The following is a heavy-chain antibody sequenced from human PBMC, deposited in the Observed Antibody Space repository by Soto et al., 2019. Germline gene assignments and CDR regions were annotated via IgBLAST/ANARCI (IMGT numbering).Heavy chain of an antibody. J-gene: IGHJ4*02. CDR1: GLAFRNAW. CDR2: IISQTDGGAT. V-gene: IGHV3-15*01. CDR3: AAGTGRSDFDY. Sequence: EVQLVESGGGLVKPGGSLRLSCAASGLAFRNAWMNWVRQAPEKGLEWVGRIISQTDGGATAYNAAVKDRFIMSRDDSTHTLYLQMNSLKTEDRAVEYCAAGTGRSDFDYWGQGTLVTVSS.